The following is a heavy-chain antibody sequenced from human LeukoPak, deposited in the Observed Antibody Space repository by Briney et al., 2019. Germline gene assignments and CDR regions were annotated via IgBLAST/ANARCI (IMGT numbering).Heavy chain of an antibody. CDR3: ARSVHEDYYYYGMDV. V-gene: IGHV1-18*01. Sequence: ASVKVSCTASGYTFTSYGISWVRQAPGQGLEWMGWISAYNGNTNYAQKLQGRVTMTTDTSTSTAYMELRSLRSDDTAVYYCARSVHEDYYYYGMDVWGQGTTVTVSS. J-gene: IGHJ6*02. CDR1: GYTFTSYG. CDR2: ISAYNGNT.